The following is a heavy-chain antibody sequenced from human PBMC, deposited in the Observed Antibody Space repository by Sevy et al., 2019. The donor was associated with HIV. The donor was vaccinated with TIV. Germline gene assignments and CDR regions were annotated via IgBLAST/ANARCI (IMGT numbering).Heavy chain of an antibody. J-gene: IGHJ4*02. CDR2: ISYDGSNK. CDR1: GFTFSSYA. CDR3: ARDRDIVGATTGYYFDY. Sequence: GGSLRLSCAASGFTFSSYAMHWVRQAPGKGLEWVAVISYDGSNKYYADSVKGRFTISRDNSKNTLYLQMNSLRAEDTAMYYCARDRDIVGATTGYYFDYWGQGTLVTVSS. D-gene: IGHD1-26*01. V-gene: IGHV3-30*04.